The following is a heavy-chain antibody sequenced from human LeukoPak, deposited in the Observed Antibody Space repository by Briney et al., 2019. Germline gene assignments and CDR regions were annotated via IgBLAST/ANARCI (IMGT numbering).Heavy chain of an antibody. D-gene: IGHD2-15*01. CDR1: GFTLNTYW. V-gene: IGHV3-7*01. CDR3: ARGQLADDQ. J-gene: IGHJ4*02. CDR2: IKPDGSEA. Sequence: GGSLRLSCATSGFTLNTYWMSWVRQTPGRVLEWVAKIKPDGSEASYVDSVKGRFTISRDNAKNSVYLQMNSLRVEDTAVYYCARGQLADDQWGQGALVTVSS.